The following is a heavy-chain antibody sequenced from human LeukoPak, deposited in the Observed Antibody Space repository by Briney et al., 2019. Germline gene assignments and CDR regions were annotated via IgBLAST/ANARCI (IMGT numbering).Heavy chain of an antibody. D-gene: IGHD1-26*01. CDR1: GFTFSSYA. CDR3: ARHRKWEPIDN. V-gene: IGHV3-7*01. J-gene: IGHJ4*02. Sequence: PGGSLRLSCAASGFTFSSYAMSWVRQAPGKGLEWVATIKQDGSEIFYVDSVKGQFTISRDNAKNSLSLQMSSLRAEDTALYYCARHRKWEPIDNWGQGTLVTVSS. CDR2: IKQDGSEI.